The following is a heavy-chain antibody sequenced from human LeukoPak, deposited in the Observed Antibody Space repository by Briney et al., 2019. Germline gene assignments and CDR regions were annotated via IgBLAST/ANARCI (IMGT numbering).Heavy chain of an antibody. J-gene: IGHJ5*02. CDR3: ARQSSGYYYGWFDP. V-gene: IGHV4-39*01. Sequence: SETLSLTCTVSGGSILDSTYYWAWIRQPRGKGLEWIATIFYTGNTHYTPSLKSRVTMSVDTVKNQFSLNLNSVTAADTAVYYCARQSSGYYYGWFDPWGQGTLVTVSS. D-gene: IGHD3-22*01. CDR1: GGSILDSTYY. CDR2: IFYTGNT.